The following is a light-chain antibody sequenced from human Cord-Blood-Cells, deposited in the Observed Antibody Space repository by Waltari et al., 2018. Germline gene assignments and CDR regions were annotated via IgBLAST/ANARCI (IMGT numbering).Light chain of an antibody. CDR2: GAP. Sequence: IVMTQSPATLSVSPGERATLSCRASQSVSSNLAWYQQKPGQAPRLLIYGAPTRATGIPTRFSGSGSGTEFTLTISSLQSEDFAVYYCQQYNNWPPGTFGQGTKVEIK. CDR1: QSVSSN. CDR3: QQYNNWPPGT. J-gene: IGKJ1*01. V-gene: IGKV3-15*01.